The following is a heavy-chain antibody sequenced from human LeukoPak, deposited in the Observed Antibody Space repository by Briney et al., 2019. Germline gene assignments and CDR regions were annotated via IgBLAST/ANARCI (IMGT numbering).Heavy chain of an antibody. J-gene: IGHJ4*02. CDR3: ASHPIHDCGGDCYFDY. V-gene: IGHV3-23*01. CDR2: ISGSGGST. D-gene: IGHD2-21*02. CDR1: GFTFSSYA. Sequence: GGSLRLSCAASGFTFSSYAMSWVRQAPGKGLEWVSAISGSGGSTYYADSVKGRFTISRDNSKNTLYLQMNSLRAEDTAVYYSASHPIHDCGGDCYFDYWGQGTLVTVSS.